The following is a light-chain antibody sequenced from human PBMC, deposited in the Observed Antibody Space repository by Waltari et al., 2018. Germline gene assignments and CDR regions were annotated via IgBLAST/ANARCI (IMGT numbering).Light chain of an antibody. CDR3: LLSYSGAWV. V-gene: IGLV7-46*01. Sequence: QAVVTQEPSLTVASGETVTLTCYSNTGAVACRHDPNWFQQKPGHAARTLIYDTSNKHSWTPARFSGSLLGDKATLILSGAQPEDEAEYYCLLSYSGAWVFGGGTKLTVL. CDR1: TGAVACRHD. J-gene: IGLJ2*01. CDR2: DTS.